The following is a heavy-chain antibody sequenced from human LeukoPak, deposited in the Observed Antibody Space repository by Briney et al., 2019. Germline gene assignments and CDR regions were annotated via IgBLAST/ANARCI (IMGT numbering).Heavy chain of an antibody. CDR1: GFTFSSYE. CDR2: ISSSGSTI. Sequence: PGGSLRLSCAASGFTFSSYEMNWVRQAPGKGLEWVSYISSSGSTIYYADSVKGRFTISRDNSKNTLYLQMNSLRAEDTAIHYCAKVPYSDYGSGRPPFMDVWGQGTTVAVSS. J-gene: IGHJ6*02. V-gene: IGHV3-48*03. D-gene: IGHD3-10*01. CDR3: AKVPYSDYGSGRPPFMDV.